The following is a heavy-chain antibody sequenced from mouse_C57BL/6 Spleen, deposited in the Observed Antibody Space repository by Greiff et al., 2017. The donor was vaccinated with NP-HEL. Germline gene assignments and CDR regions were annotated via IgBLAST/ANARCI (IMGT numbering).Heavy chain of an antibody. CDR3: ARRPVDYFDY. CDR1: GYTFTSYW. Sequence: QVQLKQPGAELVRPGSSVKLSCKASGYTFTSYWMDWVKQRPGQGLEWIGNIYPSDSETHYNQKFKDKATLTVDKSSSTAYMQLSSLTSEDSAVYYCARRPVDYFDYWGQGTTLTVSS. V-gene: IGHV1-61*01. J-gene: IGHJ2*01. CDR2: IYPSDSET.